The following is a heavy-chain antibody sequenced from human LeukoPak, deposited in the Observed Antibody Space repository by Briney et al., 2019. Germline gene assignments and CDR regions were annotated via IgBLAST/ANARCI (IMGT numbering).Heavy chain of an antibody. D-gene: IGHD6-13*01. CDR3: ARDRRYSSSWYDY. V-gene: IGHV1-69*05. CDR1: GGTFSNYP. Sequence: ASVKVSCKASGGTFSNYPISWVRQTPGQGLEWMGGIIPIFDTGNYAQKLQGRVTMTTDTSTSTAYMELRSLRSDDTAVYYCARDRRYSSSWYDYWGQGTLVTVSS. CDR2: IIPIFDTG. J-gene: IGHJ4*02.